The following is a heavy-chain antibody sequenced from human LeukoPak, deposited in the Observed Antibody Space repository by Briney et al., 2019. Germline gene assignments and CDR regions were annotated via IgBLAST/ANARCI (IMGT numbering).Heavy chain of an antibody. V-gene: IGHV1-69*13. CDR3: ARNHRVEWLSSPIDY. CDR1: GGTFSSYA. Sequence: ASVTVSCKASGGTFSSYAISWVRQAPGQGLEWMGGIIPIFGTANYAQKFQGRVTITADESTSTAYMELSSLRSEDTAVYYCARNHRVEWLSSPIDYWGQGTLVTVSS. CDR2: IIPIFGTA. D-gene: IGHD3-3*01. J-gene: IGHJ4*02.